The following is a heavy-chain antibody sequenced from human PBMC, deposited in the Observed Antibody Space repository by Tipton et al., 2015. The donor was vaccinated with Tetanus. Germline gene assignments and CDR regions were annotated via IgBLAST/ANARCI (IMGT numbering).Heavy chain of an antibody. CDR1: GFTFSMHP. CDR2: ISQDASRT. CDR3: AREVKGDLDS. J-gene: IGHJ4*02. D-gene: IGHD2-21*02. Sequence: SLRLSCTTSGFTFSMHPMHWVRQAPGKGLECLAAISQDASRTYYADSVKGRFSISRDNSGNTLFLEMNSLRVEDTALYYCAREVKGDLDSWGQGTLVTVSS. V-gene: IGHV3-30*01.